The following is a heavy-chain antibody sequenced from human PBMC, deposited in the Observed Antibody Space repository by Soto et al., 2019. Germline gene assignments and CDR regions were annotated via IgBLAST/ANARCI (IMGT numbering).Heavy chain of an antibody. J-gene: IGHJ4*02. Sequence: GGSLRLSCAASGFTFSSYWMHWVRQAPGKGLVWVSRINSDGSSTSYADSVKGRFTISRDNAKNTLYLRMNSLRAEDTAVYYCARVRVPDYYDFWSGPPDYWGQGTLVTVSS. D-gene: IGHD3-3*01. CDR3: ARVRVPDYYDFWSGPPDY. CDR2: INSDGSST. CDR1: GFTFSSYW. V-gene: IGHV3-74*01.